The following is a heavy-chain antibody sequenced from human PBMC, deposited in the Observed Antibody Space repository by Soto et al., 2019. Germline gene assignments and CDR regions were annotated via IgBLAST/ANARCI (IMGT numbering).Heavy chain of an antibody. CDR1: GGTFSSYA. CDR3: ARPKYYYGSGSDDAFDI. D-gene: IGHD3-10*01. V-gene: IGHV1-69*01. J-gene: IGHJ3*02. CDR2: IIPIFGTA. Sequence: QVQLVQSGAEVKKPGSSVKVSCKASGGTFSSYAISWVRQAPGQGLEWMGGIIPIFGTANYAQKFQGRATITADASTSTAYMELSSLRSEDTAVYYCARPKYYYGSGSDDAFDIWGQGTMVTVSS.